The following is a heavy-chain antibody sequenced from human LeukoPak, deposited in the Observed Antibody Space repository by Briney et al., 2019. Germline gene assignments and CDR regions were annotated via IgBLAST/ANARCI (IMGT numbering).Heavy chain of an antibody. D-gene: IGHD3-16*01. V-gene: IGHV3-33*01. J-gene: IGHJ4*02. CDR1: GFTFSSYG. Sequence: PGGSLRLSCAASGFTFSSYGMHWVRQAPGKGLEWVAVIWYDGSNKYYADSVKGRFTISRDNLKNTLDLQMNSLRADDTAVYYCARDRVWGGFDYWGQGALVTVSS. CDR2: IWYDGSNK. CDR3: ARDRVWGGFDY.